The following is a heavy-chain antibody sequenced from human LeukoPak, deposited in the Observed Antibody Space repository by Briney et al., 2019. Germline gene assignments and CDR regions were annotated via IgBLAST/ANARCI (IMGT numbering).Heavy chain of an antibody. J-gene: IGHJ3*02. CDR1: GGSISSGSYY. CDR2: IYTSGST. V-gene: IGHV4-61*02. D-gene: IGHD1-26*01. Sequence: DPSETLSLTCTVSGGSISSGSYYWSWIRQPAGKGLEWIGRIYTSGSTNYNPSLKSRVTISVDTSKNQFSLKLSSVTAADTAVYYCASGGSHTWDAFDIWGQGTMATVSS. CDR3: ASGGSHTWDAFDI.